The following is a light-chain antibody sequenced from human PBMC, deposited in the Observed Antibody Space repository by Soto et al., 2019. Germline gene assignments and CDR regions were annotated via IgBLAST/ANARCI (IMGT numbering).Light chain of an antibody. Sequence: QSVLAQPPSASGSPGQSVTISCTGTKNDIGVYDFVSWYQHHPGKAPRLIIYEVVQRPSGVPDRFSGSKSGTSASLAISGLQPEDEADYHCAAWDDSLNGPVFGGGTKVTVL. CDR3: AAWDDSLNGPV. CDR2: EVV. CDR1: KNDIGVYDF. J-gene: IGLJ3*02. V-gene: IGLV2-8*01.